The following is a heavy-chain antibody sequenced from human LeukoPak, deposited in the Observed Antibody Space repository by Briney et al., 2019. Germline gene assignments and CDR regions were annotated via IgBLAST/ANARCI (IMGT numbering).Heavy chain of an antibody. CDR3: ARDDIPGSFDI. D-gene: IGHD3-9*01. CDR2: INHSGTT. CDR1: GGSFSDYY. V-gene: IGHV4-34*01. J-gene: IGHJ3*02. Sequence: KPAETLSLTCAVYGGSFSDYYWSWIRQFPGKGLEWIGEINHSGTTHYNPSLKSRVTISVDTSKNQFSLKLSSVTAADTAVYYCARDDIPGSFDIWGQGTMVTVSS.